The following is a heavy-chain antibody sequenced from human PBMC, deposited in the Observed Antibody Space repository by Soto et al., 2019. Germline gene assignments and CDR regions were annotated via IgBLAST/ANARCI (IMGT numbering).Heavy chain of an antibody. V-gene: IGHV3-53*01. J-gene: IGHJ6*02. CDR3: AREITVSAPCYYYYGMDL. Sequence: PGGSLRLSCAASGFSVTSNYMSWVRQAPGKGLEWVSVIYSGGSTYYADSVQGRFTISRDNSKNTLYLQMNSLRAEDTAVYYCAREITVSAPCYYYYGMDLRGQGTTDTVSS. CDR1: GFSVTSNY. D-gene: IGHD3-10*01. CDR2: IYSGGST.